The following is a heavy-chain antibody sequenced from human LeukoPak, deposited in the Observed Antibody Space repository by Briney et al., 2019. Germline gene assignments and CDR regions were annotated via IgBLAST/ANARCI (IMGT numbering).Heavy chain of an antibody. CDR1: GFTFSNAW. Sequence: PGGSLRLSCAASGFTFSNAWMSWVRQAPGKGLEWVGRINSKTDGGAPDYAAPVKSSCTISRDDSKNTLYLQMNSLKTEDTAVYYCTTDIFDPSGWPFYWGQGTLVTVCS. D-gene: IGHD6-19*01. V-gene: IGHV3-15*01. CDR3: TTDIFDPSGWPFY. J-gene: IGHJ4*02. CDR2: INSKTDGGAP.